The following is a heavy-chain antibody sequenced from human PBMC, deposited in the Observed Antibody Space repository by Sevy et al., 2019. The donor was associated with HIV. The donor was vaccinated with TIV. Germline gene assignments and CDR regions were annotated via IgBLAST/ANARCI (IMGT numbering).Heavy chain of an antibody. D-gene: IGHD2-21*02. CDR1: YGPISAYY. CDR2: IHYTGST. V-gene: IGHV4-59*12. CDR3: ARAPPVRSGDDSLNWFDP. J-gene: IGHJ5*02. Sequence: SETLSLTCSVSYGPISAYYWNWIRQSPGKGLEWIGSIHYTGSTDYNPSLKSPVTMSLDTSKNQFSLQLKSVTAADTALYYCARAPPVRSGDDSLNWFDPWGQGTLVTVSS.